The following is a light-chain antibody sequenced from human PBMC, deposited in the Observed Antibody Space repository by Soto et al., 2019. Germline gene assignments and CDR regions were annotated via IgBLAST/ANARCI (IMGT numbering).Light chain of an antibody. CDR1: PSDIGRYNY. Sequence: QSVLTQPASVSGSPGQSITISCTGTPSDIGRYNYVSWYQQFPGKVPKLLIYEVTYRPSGVSARFSGSKSGSTASLTISGLQAEDEADYYCSSYTSSSTYVFGTGTKLTVL. CDR3: SSYTSSSTYV. CDR2: EVT. J-gene: IGLJ1*01. V-gene: IGLV2-14*01.